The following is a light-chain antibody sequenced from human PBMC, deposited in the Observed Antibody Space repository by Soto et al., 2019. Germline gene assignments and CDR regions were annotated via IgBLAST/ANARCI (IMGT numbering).Light chain of an antibody. V-gene: IGLV2-14*03. Sequence: QSALTQPASVSGSPGQSITISCTGTTSDVGGYNYVSWYQQHPDKAPKLMIYDVSNRPSGVSNRFSGSKSGNTASLTISGFQAEDEADYYCSSYTRSSTLNYVFGTGTKVTVL. CDR2: DVS. J-gene: IGLJ1*01. CDR1: TSDVGGYNY. CDR3: SSYTRSSTLNYV.